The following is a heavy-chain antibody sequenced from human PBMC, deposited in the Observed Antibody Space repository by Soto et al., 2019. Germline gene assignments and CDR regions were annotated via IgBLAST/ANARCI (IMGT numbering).Heavy chain of an antibody. D-gene: IGHD3-3*01. CDR3: EKHSVLEYFVYHMGV. CDR1: GFTFSNYA. CDR2: ISGSGASP. J-gene: IGHJ6*03. Sequence: EVQLLESGGGLVQPGGSLRLSCAASGFTFSNYAMSWVRQAPGKGLEWVSAISGSGASPYYADSVEGRFTISRDNSENTLYLQMNRLRAEDTAVYYCEKHSVLEYFVYHMGVWGKGTTVTVSS. V-gene: IGHV3-23*01.